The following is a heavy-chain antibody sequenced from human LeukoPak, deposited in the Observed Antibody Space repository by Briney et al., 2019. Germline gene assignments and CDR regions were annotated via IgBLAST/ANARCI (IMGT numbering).Heavy chain of an antibody. J-gene: IGHJ6*03. V-gene: IGHV1-2*02. CDR1: GYTFTGYY. CDR2: INPNSGGT. CDR3: ARDGWYISYMDV. D-gene: IGHD6-19*01. Sequence: ASVKVSCKASGYTFTGYYMHWVRQAPGQGLEWMGWINPNSGGTNYAQKFQGRVTMTRDTSISTAYMEPSRLRSDDTAVYYCARDGWYISYMDVWGKGTTVTVSS.